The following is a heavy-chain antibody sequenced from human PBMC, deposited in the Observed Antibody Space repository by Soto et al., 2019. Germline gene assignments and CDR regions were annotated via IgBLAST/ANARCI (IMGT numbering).Heavy chain of an antibody. V-gene: IGHV4-39*01. CDR2: IYYSGST. J-gene: IGHJ4*02. Sequence: QLQLQESGPGLVKPSETLSLTCTVSGGSISSSSYYWGWIRQPPGKGLEWIGSIYYSGSTYYNPSLKSRVTISVDTSKNQFSLKLSSVTAADTAVYYCARLEPEGKDDYGDYESFDYWGQGTLVTVSS. CDR3: ARLEPEGKDDYGDYESFDY. D-gene: IGHD4-17*01. CDR1: GGSISSSSYY.